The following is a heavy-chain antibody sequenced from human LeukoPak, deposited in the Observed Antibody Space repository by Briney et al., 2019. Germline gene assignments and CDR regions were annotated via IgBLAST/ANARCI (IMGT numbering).Heavy chain of an antibody. Sequence: PSETLSLTCTVSGGSISNYYWSWIGQPPGKGLEWIGFIYYSGSTNYNPSLRSRVTISVDTSKNQFSLKLNSVTAADTAVYYCARRSDTSPIWGQGTMVIVSS. V-gene: IGHV4-59*13. J-gene: IGHJ3*02. CDR1: GGSISNYY. CDR3: ARRSDTSPI. CDR2: IYYSGST. D-gene: IGHD2-2*01.